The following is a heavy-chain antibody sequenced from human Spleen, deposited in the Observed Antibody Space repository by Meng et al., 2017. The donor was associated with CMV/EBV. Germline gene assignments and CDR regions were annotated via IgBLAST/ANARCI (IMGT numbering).Heavy chain of an antibody. V-gene: IGHV1-46*02. CDR2: INPGGGSA. CDR3: ARGGMYSIRFYFDQ. D-gene: IGHD3-3*01. CDR1: GNTINSHI. Sequence: SGNTINSHIIHWVRKAPGQGLEWMGLINPGGGSATSAQKFQGRVTLTGDTSTSTVYMELSSLRSEDTAIYYCARGGMYSIRFYFDQWGQGSLVTVSS. J-gene: IGHJ4*02.